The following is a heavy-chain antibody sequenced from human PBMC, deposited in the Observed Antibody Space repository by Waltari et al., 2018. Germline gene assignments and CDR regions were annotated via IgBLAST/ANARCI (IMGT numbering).Heavy chain of an antibody. Sequence: EVQLLESGGGLVQPGGSLRLSCAASGFTFSSYAMSWVRQAPGKGLEWVSVIYSGGSTYDADSVKCRFTISRDNSKNTLYLQMNSLRAEDTAVYYCAKCAAYDGGLDAFDIWGQGTMVTVSS. CDR3: AKCAAYDGGLDAFDI. CDR2: IYSGGST. J-gene: IGHJ3*02. D-gene: IGHD5-12*01. V-gene: IGHV3-23*03. CDR1: GFTFSSYA.